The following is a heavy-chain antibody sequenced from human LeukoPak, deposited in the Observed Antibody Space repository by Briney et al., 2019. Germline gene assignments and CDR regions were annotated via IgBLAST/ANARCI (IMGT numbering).Heavy chain of an antibody. CDR1: GGSIRSSSYF. V-gene: IGHV4-39*01. J-gene: IGHJ4*02. CDR2: IYYSGST. CDR3: AATLYDTSGYYPPNY. D-gene: IGHD3-22*01. Sequence: SETLSLTCSVSGGSIRSSSYFWGCIRQPPGKGLEWIGSIYYSGSTSYNPSLKSRVTISVDTSKNQFTLKLSSVTAADTAVYYCAATLYDTSGYYPPNYWGQGTLVTVSS.